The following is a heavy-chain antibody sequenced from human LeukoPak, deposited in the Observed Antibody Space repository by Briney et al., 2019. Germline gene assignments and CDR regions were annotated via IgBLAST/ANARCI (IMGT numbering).Heavy chain of an antibody. CDR3: ARRESRSWSFDY. Sequence: SETLSLTCTVSGGSISSYYWSWIRQPPGKGLEWIGYIYYSGSTNYNPSLKSRVTISVDTSKNQFSLKLSSVTAADTAVYYCARRESRSWSFDYWGQGTLVTVSS. J-gene: IGHJ4*02. D-gene: IGHD6-13*01. CDR1: GGSISSYY. CDR2: IYYSGST. V-gene: IGHV4-59*01.